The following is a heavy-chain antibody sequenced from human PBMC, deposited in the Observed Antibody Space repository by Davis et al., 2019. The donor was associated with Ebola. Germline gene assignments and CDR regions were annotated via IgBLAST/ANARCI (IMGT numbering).Heavy chain of an antibody. V-gene: IGHV3-73*01. J-gene: IGHJ4*02. CDR2: IRSKANSYAT. CDR3: TSTVGGNSDY. Sequence: GESLKISCAASGFTFSGSAMHWVRQASGKGLEWVGRIRSKANSYATAYAASVKGRFTIPRDDSKNTAYLQMNSLKTEDTAVYYCTSTVGGNSDYWGQGTLVTVSS. D-gene: IGHD4-23*01. CDR1: GFTFSGSA.